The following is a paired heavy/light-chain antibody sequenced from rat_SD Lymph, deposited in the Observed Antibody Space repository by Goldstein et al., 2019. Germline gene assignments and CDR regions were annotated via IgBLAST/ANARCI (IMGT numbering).Light chain of an antibody. V-gene: IGKV3S1*01. J-gene: IGKJ1*01. CDR2: EGS. CDR1: QNVDNYGISY. Sequence: DIVLTQSPALAVSLEQRATISCKTSQNVDNYGISYMHWYQQKPGQQPKLLIYEGSNLASGIPARFSGSGSGTDFTLTIDPVEADDIATYYCQQSKDYPRTFGGGTKLELK. CDR3: QQSKDYPRT.
Heavy chain of an antibody. D-gene: IGHD1-9*01. Sequence: EVQLVESGGGLVQPGRSLKLSCLASGFTFSNYGMNWIRQAPGKGLEWVASISSSSSYIYYADTVKGRFTISRDNAKNTLYLQMTSLRSEDTALYYCARHGNYGYTPYFDYWGQGVMVTVSS. CDR3: ARHGNYGYTPYFDY. CDR1: GFTFSNYG. CDR2: ISSSSSYI. J-gene: IGHJ2*01. V-gene: IGHV5-34*01.